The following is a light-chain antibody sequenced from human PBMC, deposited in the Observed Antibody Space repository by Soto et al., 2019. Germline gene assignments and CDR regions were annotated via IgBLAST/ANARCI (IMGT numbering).Light chain of an antibody. CDR2: EVG. CDR1: SRDVGGYSY. J-gene: IGLJ1*01. CDR3: SSYTSSSSYV. V-gene: IGLV2-14*01. Sequence: QSALTQPASVSGSPGQSINISCTGTSRDVGGYSYVSWYQQHPGKAPKLILSEVGNRPSGISNRFSASKSGDTASLTISGLQADDEAEYYCSSYTSSSSYVFGTGTKLTVL.